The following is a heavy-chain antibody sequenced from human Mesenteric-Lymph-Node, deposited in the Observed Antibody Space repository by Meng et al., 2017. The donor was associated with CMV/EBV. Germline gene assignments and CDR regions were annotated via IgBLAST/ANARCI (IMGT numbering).Heavy chain of an antibody. Sequence: GSLRLSFAVYGGSFSGYDWSWIRQHPGKGLEWIGEINHIGSTNYTPSLKSRVTISVDTSKNQFSLKLSSVTAADTAVYYCARNWVPDYYYYSMDVWCQGTTVTVSS. J-gene: IGHJ6*02. CDR2: INHIGST. D-gene: IGHD2/OR15-2a*01. CDR1: GGSFSGYD. V-gene: IGHV4-34*01. CDR3: ARNWVPDYYYYSMDV.